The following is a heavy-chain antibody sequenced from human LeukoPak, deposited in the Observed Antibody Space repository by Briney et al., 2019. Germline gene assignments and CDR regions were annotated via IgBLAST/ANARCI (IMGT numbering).Heavy chain of an antibody. V-gene: IGHV4-39*07. CDR3: ARSYYDSSGAFDY. D-gene: IGHD3-22*01. Sequence: SETLSLTCTVSGGSISSSSYYWGWIRQPPGKGLEWIGSIYYSGSTYYNPSLKSRVTISVDTSKNQFSLKLSSVTAADTAVYYCARSYYDSSGAFDYWGQGTLATVSS. CDR1: GGSISSSSYY. J-gene: IGHJ4*02. CDR2: IYYSGST.